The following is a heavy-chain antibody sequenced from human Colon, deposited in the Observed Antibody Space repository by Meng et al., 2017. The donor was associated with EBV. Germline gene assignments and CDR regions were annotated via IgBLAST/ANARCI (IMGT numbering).Heavy chain of an antibody. J-gene: IGHJ4*02. D-gene: IGHD2-2*01. Sequence: IHLVESGRGRVKAGGTLRLAGIASGFTISQYHMNWVRQPPGKGLEWVSFISSSSTHIHYADSVKGRFAVSRGNAKHSLYLQMNSLRAEDTAVYYCARELIPALGPQVADSWRQGTLGIVSS. CDR1: GFTISQYH. CDR3: ARELIPALGPQVADS. CDR2: ISSSSTHI. V-gene: IGHV3-21*01.